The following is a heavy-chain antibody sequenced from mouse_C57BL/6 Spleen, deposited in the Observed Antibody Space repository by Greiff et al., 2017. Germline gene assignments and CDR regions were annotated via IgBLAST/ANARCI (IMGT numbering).Heavy chain of an antibody. J-gene: IGHJ4*01. V-gene: IGHV1-4*01. CDR2: INPSSGYT. CDR3: ESKPELPYYYAMDY. D-gene: IGHD2-1*01. CDR1: GYTFTSYT. Sequence: VQLQQSGAELARPGASVKMSCKASGYTFTSYTMHWVKQRPGQGLEWIGYINPSSGYTKYNQKFKDKATLTADKSSSTAYMQLSSLTSEDSAVYDCESKPELPYYYAMDYWGQGTSVTVSS.